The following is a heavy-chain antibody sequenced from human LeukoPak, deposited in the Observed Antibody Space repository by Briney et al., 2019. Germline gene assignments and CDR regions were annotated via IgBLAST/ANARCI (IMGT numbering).Heavy chain of an antibody. CDR2: LSFDGAHK. CDR1: GFTFRHYA. D-gene: IGHD3-16*01. V-gene: IGHV3-30*09. CDR3: VRARAGGLDY. J-gene: IGHJ4*02. Sequence: GGSLRLSCAASGFTFRHYAVHWVRQAPGRGLEWVAVLSFDGAHKYYAESVKGGFAISKDNSNNTLFLQMDSLRLEDTALYYCVRARAGGLDYWGREPWSPSP.